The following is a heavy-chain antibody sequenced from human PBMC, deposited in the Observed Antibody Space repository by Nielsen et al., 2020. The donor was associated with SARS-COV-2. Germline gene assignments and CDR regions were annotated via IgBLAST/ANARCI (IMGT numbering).Heavy chain of an antibody. CDR1: GFTFSSYW. J-gene: IGHJ4*02. Sequence: GESLKISCAASGFTFSSYWMHWVRQAPGKGLVWVSRINSDGSSTSYADSVKGRLTISRDNAKNTLYLQMNSLRAEDTAVYYCVVTRVYWGQGTLVTVSS. CDR2: INSDGSST. D-gene: IGHD4-23*01. V-gene: IGHV3-74*01. CDR3: VVTRVY.